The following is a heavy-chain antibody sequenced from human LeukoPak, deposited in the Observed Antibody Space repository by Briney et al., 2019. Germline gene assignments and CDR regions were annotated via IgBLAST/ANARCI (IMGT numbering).Heavy chain of an antibody. CDR3: VRVGGRSSIGGDC. Sequence: GGSLRLSCAASGFTFSTYWMHWVRHAPGTGLVWVSRIKSDGSNSNYADCVKGRFTISRDNAKNTLYLQMNSLRAEDTAVYHCVRVGGRSSIGGDCWGQGTLVTVSS. V-gene: IGHV3-74*01. D-gene: IGHD3-10*01. J-gene: IGHJ4*02. CDR2: IKSDGSNS. CDR1: GFTFSTYW.